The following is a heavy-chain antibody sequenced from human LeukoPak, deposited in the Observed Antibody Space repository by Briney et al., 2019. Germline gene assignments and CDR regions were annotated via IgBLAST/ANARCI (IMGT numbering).Heavy chain of an antibody. CDR1: GFTFSSYG. Sequence: PGGSLRLSCAASGFTFSSYGMHWVRQAPGKGLEWVAVISYDGSNKYYADSVKGRFTISRDNSKNTLYLQMNSLRAEDTAVYYCAKDRTITIFGVVIMGYMDVWGKGTTVTVSS. D-gene: IGHD3-3*01. V-gene: IGHV3-30*18. CDR3: AKDRTITIFGVVIMGYMDV. CDR2: ISYDGSNK. J-gene: IGHJ6*03.